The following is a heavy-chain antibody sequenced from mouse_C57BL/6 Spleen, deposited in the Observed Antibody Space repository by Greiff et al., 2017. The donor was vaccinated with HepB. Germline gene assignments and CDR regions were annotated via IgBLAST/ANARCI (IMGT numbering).Heavy chain of an antibody. J-gene: IGHJ2*01. D-gene: IGHD1-1*01. CDR3: TRGFYYYGSSLY. CDR1: GYTFTDYE. V-gene: IGHV1-15*01. Sequence: QVQLQQSGAELVRPGASVTLSCKASGYTFTDYEMHWVKQTPVHGLEWIGAIDPETGGTAYNQKFKGKAILTADKSSSTAYMELRSLTSKDSAVYYCTRGFYYYGSSLYWGQGTTLTVSS. CDR2: IDPETGGT.